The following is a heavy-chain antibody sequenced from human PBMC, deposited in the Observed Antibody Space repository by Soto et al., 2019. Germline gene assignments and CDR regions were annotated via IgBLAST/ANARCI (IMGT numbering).Heavy chain of an antibody. CDR1: GGSFRGYY. J-gene: IGHJ6*01. D-gene: IGHD3-10*01. V-gene: IGHV4-34*01. Sequence: SVTLCLTCAVYGGSFRGYYWSWIRQPPGKGLEWIGEINHSGSTNYNPSLKSRVTISGDASKKQLSLKLSSVTAADTAVYYCARASRGSGSYYPYFYYGMGVWGQGTTVTVSS. CDR3: ARASRGSGSYYPYFYYGMGV. CDR2: INHSGST.